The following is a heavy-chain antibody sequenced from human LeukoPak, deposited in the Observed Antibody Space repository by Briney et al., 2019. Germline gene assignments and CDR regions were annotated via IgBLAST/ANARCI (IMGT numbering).Heavy chain of an antibody. J-gene: IGHJ3*02. CDR2: IGSSGSTV. V-gene: IGHV3-48*03. CDR3: ARDTPLYADSPDAFDI. Sequence: GGSPRLSCAASGFIFSSYEMNWVRQAPGKGLAWVSYIGSSGSTVYYADSVKGRFTTSRDNAKNSLYLQMNSLRDEDTAVYYCARDTPLYADSPDAFDIWGQGTMVTVSS. D-gene: IGHD2/OR15-2a*01. CDR1: GFIFSSYE.